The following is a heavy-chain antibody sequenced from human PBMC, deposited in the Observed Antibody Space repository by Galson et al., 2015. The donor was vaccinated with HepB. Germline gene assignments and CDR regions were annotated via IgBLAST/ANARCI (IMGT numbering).Heavy chain of an antibody. Sequence: TVKVSCKASGYTFTSYGISWVRQAPGQGLEWMGWISAYNGNTNYAQKLQGRVTMTTDTSTSTAYMELRSLRSDDTAVYYCAREGPEEWDRGGDAFDIWGQGTMVTVSS. CDR1: GYTFTSYG. CDR2: ISAYNGNT. CDR3: AREGPEEWDRGGDAFDI. J-gene: IGHJ3*02. V-gene: IGHV1-18*04. D-gene: IGHD1-26*01.